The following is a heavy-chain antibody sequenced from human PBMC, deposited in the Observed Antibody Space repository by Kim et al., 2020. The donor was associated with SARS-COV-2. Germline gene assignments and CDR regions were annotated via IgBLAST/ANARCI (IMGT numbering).Heavy chain of an antibody. D-gene: IGHD5-12*01. CDR2: A. CDR3: ARDVGPITEAS. V-gene: IGHV1-69*04. Sequence: ANYAQKFQGRVTITADKSTSTAYMELSSLRSEDTAVYYCARDVGPITEASWGQGTLVTVSS. J-gene: IGHJ5*02.